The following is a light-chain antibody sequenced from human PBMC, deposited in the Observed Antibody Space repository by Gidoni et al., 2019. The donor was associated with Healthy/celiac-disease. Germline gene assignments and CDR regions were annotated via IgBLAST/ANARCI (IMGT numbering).Light chain of an antibody. CDR1: QSLLHSNGYDY. Sequence: DIVMTQSLLSLPVTPGEPASASCRSSQSLLHSNGYDYLDWYLQKPGQSPQLLIYLGSNRASGVPDRFSGSGSGTDFTLTSSRVEAEDVGVSYCMQALQTPLFGGGTKVEIK. J-gene: IGKJ4*01. CDR3: MQALQTPL. V-gene: IGKV2-28*01. CDR2: LGS.